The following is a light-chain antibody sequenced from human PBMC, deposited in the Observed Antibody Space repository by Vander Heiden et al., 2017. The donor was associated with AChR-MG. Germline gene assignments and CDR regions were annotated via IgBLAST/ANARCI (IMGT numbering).Light chain of an antibody. J-gene: IGLJ1*01. CDR1: NSNIGNNY. V-gene: IGLV1-51*01. CDR3: GTWDSSLSSYV. CDR2: DNN. Sequence: QSALTQPPSVSAAPGQKVTISCSGSNSNIGNNYVSWYQHLPGTAPKLLIFDNNKRPSGIPDRFSGSKSGTSATLGITGLQTGDEADYHCGTWDSSLSSYVFGTGTKVTVL.